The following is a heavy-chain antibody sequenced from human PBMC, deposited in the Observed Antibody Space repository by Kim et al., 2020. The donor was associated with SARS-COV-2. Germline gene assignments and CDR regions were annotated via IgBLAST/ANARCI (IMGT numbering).Heavy chain of an antibody. CDR1: GFTFSSHA. D-gene: IGHD2-2*01. CDR3: AKGESVAAMKYFDS. J-gene: IGHJ4*02. Sequence: GGSLRLSCATSGFTFSSHAMNWVRQAPGKGLEWVSAISGGGGDTYYADSVKGRFTISRDNSKNTPYLQMSSLRAEDTAVYYCAKGESVAAMKYFDSWGQGTLVTVSS. V-gene: IGHV3-23*01. CDR2: ISGGGGDT.